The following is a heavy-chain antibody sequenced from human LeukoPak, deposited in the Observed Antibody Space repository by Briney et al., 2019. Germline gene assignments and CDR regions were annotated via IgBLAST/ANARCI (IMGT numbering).Heavy chain of an antibody. CDR2: IIPIFGTA. D-gene: IGHD3-22*01. CDR3: ARRPSSGYYAFDI. Sequence: SVKVSCKASGGTFSSYAISWVRQAPGQGLEWMGGIIPIFGTANYAQKFQGRVTITTDESTSTAYMELSSLRSGDTAVYYCARRPSSGYYAFDIWGQGTMVTVSS. V-gene: IGHV1-69*05. J-gene: IGHJ3*02. CDR1: GGTFSSYA.